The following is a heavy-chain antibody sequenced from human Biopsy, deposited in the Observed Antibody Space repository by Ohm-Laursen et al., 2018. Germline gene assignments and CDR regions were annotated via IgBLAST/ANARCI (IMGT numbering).Heavy chain of an antibody. CDR2: IDTINGGT. V-gene: IGHV1-2*02. Sequence: ASSVKVSCKTSGYTFTDYFVHWVRQAPGQGLEWMGWIDTINGGTRSAQKFRGRVTMTRDTSISTAYMELSRLTSDDTAVYYCARERDPWGQGTLVTVSS. J-gene: IGHJ5*02. CDR1: GYTFTDYF. CDR3: ARERDP.